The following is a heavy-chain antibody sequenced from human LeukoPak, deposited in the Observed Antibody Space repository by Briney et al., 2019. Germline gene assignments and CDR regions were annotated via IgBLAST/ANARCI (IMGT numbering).Heavy chain of an antibody. D-gene: IGHD1-7*01. J-gene: IGHJ6*03. CDR1: GFTFSSYG. CDR2: ISYDGSNK. CDR3: ARCGLELNYYYMDV. V-gene: IGHV3-30*03. Sequence: PGRSLRLSCAASGFTFSSYGMHWVRQAPGKGLEWVAVISYDGSNKYYADSVKGRFTISRDNSKNTLYLQMNSLRAEDTAVYYCARCGLELNYYYMDVWGKGSTVTVSS.